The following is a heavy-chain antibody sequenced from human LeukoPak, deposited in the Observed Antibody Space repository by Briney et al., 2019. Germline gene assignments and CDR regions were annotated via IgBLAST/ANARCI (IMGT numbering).Heavy chain of an antibody. CDR2: IYTSGST. J-gene: IGHJ6*03. CDR3: ARVGAVAAIVYYSYYMDV. Sequence: PSETLSLTCTVSGGSISSYYWSWIRQPAGKGLEWIGRIYTSGSTNYNPSLKSRVTMSVDTSKNQFSLKLSSVTAADTAVYYCARVGAVAAIVYYSYYMDVWGKGTTVTVSS. V-gene: IGHV4-4*07. D-gene: IGHD6-19*01. CDR1: GGSISSYY.